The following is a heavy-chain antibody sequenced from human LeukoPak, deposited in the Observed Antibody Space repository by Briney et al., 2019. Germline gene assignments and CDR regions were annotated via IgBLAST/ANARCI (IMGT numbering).Heavy chain of an antibody. V-gene: IGHV4-59*02. CDR2: IFHTGIT. J-gene: IGHJ5*01. CDR1: GGSVTKYY. CDR3: ARDLFPINWFES. D-gene: IGHD2-2*02. Sequence: SETLSLTCTISGGSVTKYYWHWIRQAPGKGLEWIGFIFHTGITNYNPSLKSRVTISVDTSKNQFSLKLTSVTAADTAVYFCARDLFPINWFESWGQGTLVTVSS.